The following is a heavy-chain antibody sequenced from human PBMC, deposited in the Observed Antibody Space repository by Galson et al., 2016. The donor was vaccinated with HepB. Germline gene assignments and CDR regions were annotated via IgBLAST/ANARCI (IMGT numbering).Heavy chain of an antibody. CDR3: AREDSSSGAIDF. Sequence: SLRLSCAASGFTFTNYAMSWVRQAPGKGLEWVSGITGSDGSTRYADSVKGRFIISRDNSKNTLYLQMDSLRAEDTAMYYCAREDSSSGAIDFWGQGTMVTVSS. D-gene: IGHD6-6*01. CDR1: GFTFTNYA. CDR2: ITGSDGST. V-gene: IGHV3-23*01. J-gene: IGHJ3*01.